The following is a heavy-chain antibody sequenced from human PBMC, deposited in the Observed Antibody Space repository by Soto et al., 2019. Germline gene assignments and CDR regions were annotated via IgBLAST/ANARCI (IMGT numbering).Heavy chain of an antibody. CDR1: GFTFCNNL. D-gene: IGHD3-3*01. CDR2: IKRYGSEK. J-gene: IGHJ4*02. V-gene: IGHV3-7*03. CDR3: ASLEWESSGYADY. Sequence: VGSLRLSCASSGFTFCNNLMSWVRQAPGKGLEWVANIKRYGSEKYYVDSVKGRFAISIDNAKNTLYLQMNSLRADDTAVYYCASLEWESSGYADYWGQGTLVTVSS.